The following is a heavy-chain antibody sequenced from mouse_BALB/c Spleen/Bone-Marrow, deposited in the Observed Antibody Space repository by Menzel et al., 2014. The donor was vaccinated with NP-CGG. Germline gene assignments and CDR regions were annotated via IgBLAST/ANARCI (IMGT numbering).Heavy chain of an antibody. Sequence: EVKLMESGAELVKPGASVKLSCTASGFNIKDTYMHWVKQRPEQGLEWIGRIDPANGNTKYDPKFQGKATITADTSSNTAYLQLSSLTSEDTAVYYCANYYYGSSLFAYWGQGTLDTVSA. J-gene: IGHJ3*01. CDR3: ANYYYGSSLFAY. CDR2: IDPANGNT. V-gene: IGHV14-3*02. D-gene: IGHD1-1*01. CDR1: GFNIKDTY.